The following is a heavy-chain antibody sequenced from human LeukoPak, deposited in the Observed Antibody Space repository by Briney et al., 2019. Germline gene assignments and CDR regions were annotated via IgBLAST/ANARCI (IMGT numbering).Heavy chain of an antibody. D-gene: IGHD6-19*01. V-gene: IGHV3-53*01. J-gene: IGHJ4*02. CDR2: IYSDNT. CDR1: GFTVSSNS. CDR3: AKGPWLAYPYYFDY. Sequence: TGGSLRLSCTVSGFTVSSNSMSWVRQAPGKGLEWVSFIYSDNTHYSDSVKGRFTISRDNSKNTLYLQMNSLRAEDTAVYYCAKGPWLAYPYYFDYWGQGTLVTVSS.